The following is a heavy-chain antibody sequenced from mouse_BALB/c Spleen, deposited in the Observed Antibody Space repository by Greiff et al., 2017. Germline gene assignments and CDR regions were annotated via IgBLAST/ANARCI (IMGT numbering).Heavy chain of an antibody. D-gene: IGHD2-1*01. CDR2: IWAGGST. Sequence: VQRVESGPGLVAPSQSLSITCTVSGFSLTSYGVHWVRQPPGKGLEWLGVIWAGGSTNYNSALMSRLSISKDNSKSQVFLKMNSLQTDDTAMYYCARDRSYGNLRAMDYWGQGTSVTVSS. J-gene: IGHJ4*01. CDR3: ARDRSYGNLRAMDY. CDR1: GFSLTSYG. V-gene: IGHV2-9*02.